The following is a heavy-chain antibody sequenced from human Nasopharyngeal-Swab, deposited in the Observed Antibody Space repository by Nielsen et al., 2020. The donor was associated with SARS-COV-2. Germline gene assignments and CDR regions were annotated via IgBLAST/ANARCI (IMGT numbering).Heavy chain of an antibody. Sequence: GSLRLSCAVYGGSFSGYYWSWIRQPPGKGLEWIGEINHSGSTNYNQSLKSLVTISVDTSKNQFYLKLSSVTAADTAVYYCARGLAATTVVTPGFDYWGQGTLVTVSS. CDR2: INHSGST. CDR1: GGSFSGYY. D-gene: IGHD4-23*01. J-gene: IGHJ4*02. V-gene: IGHV4-34*01. CDR3: ARGLAATTVVTPGFDY.